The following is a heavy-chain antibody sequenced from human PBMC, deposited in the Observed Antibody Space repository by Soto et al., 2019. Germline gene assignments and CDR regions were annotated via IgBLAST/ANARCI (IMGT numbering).Heavy chain of an antibody. CDR3: ATSQKGYNWNYFDH. V-gene: IGHV4-39*01. CDR1: GASISGSYYY. J-gene: IGHJ4*02. D-gene: IGHD1-20*01. CDR2: VFYTGFT. Sequence: SETLSLTCAVSGASISGSYYYWAWLRQSPGKGPEWTGSVFYTGFTSYNPSLESRVSVSVGTSKSQFSLKLSAVTAADTAVYYCATSQKGYNWNYFDHWGQGALVTVSS.